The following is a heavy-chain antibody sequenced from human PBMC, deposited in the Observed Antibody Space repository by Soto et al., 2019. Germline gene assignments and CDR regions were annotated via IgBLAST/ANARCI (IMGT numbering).Heavy chain of an antibody. D-gene: IGHD2-15*01. CDR3: ARLGEQDRVKEDFGVDV. CDR1: GGIFRTSS. Sequence: QVQLVQSGAEVRKPGSSVKVSCKASGGIFRTSSLSWVRQAPGQGLEWMGGIIPVFGATNYAQNFQGRVTITVDESTSTGYMELSDLTSDDTAVYYCARLGEQDRVKEDFGVDVWGQGTTVTVSS. J-gene: IGHJ6*02. CDR2: IIPVFGAT. V-gene: IGHV1-69*01.